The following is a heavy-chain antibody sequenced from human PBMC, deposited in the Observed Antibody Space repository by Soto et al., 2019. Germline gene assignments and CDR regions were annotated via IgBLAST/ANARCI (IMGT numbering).Heavy chain of an antibody. Sequence: SETLSLTCAVSSGSISSSNWWSWVRQPPGKGLEWIGEIYHSGSTNYNPSLKSRVTISVDKSKNQFSLKLSSVTAADTAVYYCASSARDYYYYYMDVWGKGTKVTVSS. CDR2: IYHSGST. CDR3: ASSARDYYYYYMDV. J-gene: IGHJ6*03. V-gene: IGHV4-4*02. CDR1: SGSISSSNW.